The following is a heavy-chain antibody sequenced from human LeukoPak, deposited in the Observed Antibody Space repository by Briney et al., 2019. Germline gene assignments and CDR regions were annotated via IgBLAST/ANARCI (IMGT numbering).Heavy chain of an antibody. Sequence: SVKVSCKASGGTFSSYAISWVRQAPGQGREWMGGIIPIFGTANYAQKFQGRVTITTDESTSTAYMELSSLRSEDTAVYYCARQLEPRYYYYYMDVWGKGTTVTVSS. J-gene: IGHJ6*03. CDR3: ARQLEPRYYYYYMDV. CDR2: IIPIFGTA. CDR1: GGTFSSYA. V-gene: IGHV1-69*05. D-gene: IGHD1-1*01.